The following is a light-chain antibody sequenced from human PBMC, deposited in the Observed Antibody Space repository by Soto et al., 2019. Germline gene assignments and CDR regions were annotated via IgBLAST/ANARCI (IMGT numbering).Light chain of an antibody. Sequence: DIQLTQSPSSVSASVGDRVTITCRASQDIRNWVAWYQQIPGKAPKLLIYATSTLQSGVPSRFSGSGYGTYFTLSISSLQPGDFATYFCQQAHSLPRTFGQGTKVEIK. CDR2: ATS. CDR3: QQAHSLPRT. V-gene: IGKV1D-12*01. CDR1: QDIRNW. J-gene: IGKJ1*01.